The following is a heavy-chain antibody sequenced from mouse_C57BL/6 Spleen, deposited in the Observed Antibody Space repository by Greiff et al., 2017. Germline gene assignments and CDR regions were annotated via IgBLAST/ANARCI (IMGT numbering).Heavy chain of an antibody. Sequence: QVQLQQPGAELVKPGASVKMSCKASGYTFTSYWITWVRQTPGQGLEWIGDIYPGSGSTNYNEKVKSKGTLTVDTSSSTAYMQLSSLTCEDYAVYYCARRMGNGSGDFDVWGTGTTVTVSS. CDR3: ARRMGNGSGDFDV. V-gene: IGHV1-55*01. D-gene: IGHD1-1*01. CDR1: GYTFTSYW. J-gene: IGHJ1*03. CDR2: IYPGSGST.